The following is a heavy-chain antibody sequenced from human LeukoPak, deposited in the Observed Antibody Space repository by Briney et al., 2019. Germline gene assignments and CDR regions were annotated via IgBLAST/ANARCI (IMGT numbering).Heavy chain of an antibody. CDR3: ARPEIVVVPAAMPGWFDP. CDR2: IYYSGST. D-gene: IGHD2-2*01. V-gene: IGHV4-39*01. J-gene: IGHJ5*02. CDR1: GGSISSSSYY. Sequence: SETLSLTCTVSGGSISSSSYYWGWIRQPPGKGLEWIGSIYYSGSTYYNPSLKSRVTKSVDRSKNQFSLKLSSVTAADTAVYYCARPEIVVVPAAMPGWFDPWGQGTLVTVSS.